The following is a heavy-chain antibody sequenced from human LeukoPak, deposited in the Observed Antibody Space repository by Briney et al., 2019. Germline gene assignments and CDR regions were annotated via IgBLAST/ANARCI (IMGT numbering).Heavy chain of an antibody. V-gene: IGHV3-23*01. CDR1: GFTFSSYA. J-gene: IGHJ4*02. CDR2: ISGSGGST. CDR3: AKRGTSSGWYSFDY. D-gene: IGHD6-19*01. Sequence: GGSLRLSCAASGFTFSSYAMSWVRQAPGKGLEWVSAISGSGGSTHYADSVKGRFTISRDNSKNTLYLQMNSLRAEDTAVYYCAKRGTSSGWYSFDYWGQGTLVTVSS.